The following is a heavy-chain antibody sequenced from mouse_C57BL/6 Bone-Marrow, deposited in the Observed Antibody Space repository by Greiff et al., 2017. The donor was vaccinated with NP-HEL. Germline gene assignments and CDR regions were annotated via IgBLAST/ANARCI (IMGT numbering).Heavy chain of an antibody. CDR3: ARPAQATRAMDY. J-gene: IGHJ4*01. V-gene: IGHV1-50*01. D-gene: IGHD3-2*02. CDR1: GYTFTSYW. Sequence: VQLQESGAELVKPGASVKLSCKASGYTFTSYWMQWVKQRPGQGLEWIGEIDPSDSYTNYNQKFKGKATLTVDTSSSTAYMQLSSLTSEDSAVYYCARPAQATRAMDYWGQGTSVTVSS. CDR2: IDPSDSYT.